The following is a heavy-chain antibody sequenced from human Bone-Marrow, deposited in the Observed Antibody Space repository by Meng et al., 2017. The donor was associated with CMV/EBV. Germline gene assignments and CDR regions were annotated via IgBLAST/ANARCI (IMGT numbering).Heavy chain of an antibody. J-gene: IGHJ6*02. CDR3: AREGAYSSSSQPSAEDYYYGMDV. CDR1: GYTFTGYY. D-gene: IGHD6-6*01. CDR2: IIPIFGTA. Sequence: SVKVSCKVSGYTFTGYYMHWVRQAPGQGLEWMGGIIPIFGTANYAQKFQGRVTITTDESTSTAYMELSSLRSEDTAVYYCAREGAYSSSSQPSAEDYYYGMDVWGQGTTVTVSS. V-gene: IGHV1-69*05.